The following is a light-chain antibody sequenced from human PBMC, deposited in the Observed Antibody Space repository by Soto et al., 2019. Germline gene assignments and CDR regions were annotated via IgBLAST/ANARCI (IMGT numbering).Light chain of an antibody. J-gene: IGLJ1*01. CDR1: SSDVGGYMY. CDR2: EVS. CDR3: SSFAGTKTV. Sequence: QSPPTQPPSASGSPGQSVTISCTGTSSDVGGYMYVSWYQHHPGKAPKLLIFEVSKRPSGVPDRFSGSKSGNTASLTVSGLQPEDEADYYCSSFAGTKTVFGTGTKVTVL. V-gene: IGLV2-8*01.